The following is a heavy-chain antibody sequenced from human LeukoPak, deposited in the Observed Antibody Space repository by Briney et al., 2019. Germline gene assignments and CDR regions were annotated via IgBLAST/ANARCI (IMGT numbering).Heavy chain of an antibody. CDR3: ARLQWPQLRAFDI. V-gene: IGHV3-7*01. D-gene: IGHD5-24*01. CDR2: IKQDESAK. J-gene: IGHJ3*02. CDR1: GFIFDNYW. Sequence: GGSLRLACAASGFIFDNYWMSWVRQAPEKGLEWVANIKQDESAKYYVDSVKGRFTISRDNAKNTLHLQMDGLRADDTAVYYCARLQWPQLRAFDIWGQGTMVTVSS.